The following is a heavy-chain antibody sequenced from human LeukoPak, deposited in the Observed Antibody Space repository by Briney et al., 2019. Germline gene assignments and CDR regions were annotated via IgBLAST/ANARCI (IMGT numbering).Heavy chain of an antibody. V-gene: IGHV3-74*01. D-gene: IGHD6-13*01. Sequence: AGGSLRLSCAASGFTFSSHWVHWVRQAPGKGLVWVSHINNDGRSTRYADSVKGRFTISRDNAKNTVYLQMNSLRVEDTAVYYCARTLIAAASYGYGMDVWGQGTTVTVSS. CDR1: GFTFSSHW. CDR3: ARTLIAAASYGYGMDV. CDR2: INNDGRST. J-gene: IGHJ6*02.